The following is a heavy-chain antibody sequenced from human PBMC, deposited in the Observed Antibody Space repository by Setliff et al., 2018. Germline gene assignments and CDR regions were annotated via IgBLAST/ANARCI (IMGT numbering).Heavy chain of an antibody. Sequence: PGGSLRLSCAASGFTFSSYWMSWVRQAPGKGLEWVSYISSSGSTIYYADSVKGRFTISRDNAENSLHLQMNSLRAEDTAVYYCARHSYGPHDYYYYYMDVWGKGTTVTVSS. CDR3: ARHSYGPHDYYYYYMDV. CDR1: GFTFSSYW. CDR2: ISSSGSTI. D-gene: IGHD5-18*01. J-gene: IGHJ6*03. V-gene: IGHV3-48*04.